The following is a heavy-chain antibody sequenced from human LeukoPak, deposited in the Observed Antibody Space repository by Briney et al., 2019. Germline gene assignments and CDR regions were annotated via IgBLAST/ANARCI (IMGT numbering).Heavy chain of an antibody. D-gene: IGHD3-10*01. J-gene: IGHJ4*02. CDR2: INPNSGGT. V-gene: IGHV1-2*06. CDR1: GYTFTGYY. CDR3: ARTYYGSGSYYNFIFDY. Sequence: ASVKLSCKASGYTFTGYYMHWVRQAPGQGLEWMGRINPNSGGTNYAQKFQGRVTMTRDTSINTAYMELSRLRSDDTAVYYCARTYYGSGSYYNFIFDYWGQGTLVTVSS.